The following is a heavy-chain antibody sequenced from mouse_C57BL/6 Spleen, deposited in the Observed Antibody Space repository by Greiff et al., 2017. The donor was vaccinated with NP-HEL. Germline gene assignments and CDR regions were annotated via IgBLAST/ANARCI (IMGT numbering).Heavy chain of an antibody. CDR1: GYTFTDYY. CDR2: INPNNGGT. CDR3: AIYLDY. J-gene: IGHJ2*01. Sequence: EVQLQQSGPELVKPGASVKISCKASGYTFTDYYMNWVKQSHGKSLEWIGDINPNNGGTSYNQKFKGKATLTVDKSSSTAYMELRSLTSEDSAVYYCAIYLDYWGQGTTLTVSS. V-gene: IGHV1-26*01.